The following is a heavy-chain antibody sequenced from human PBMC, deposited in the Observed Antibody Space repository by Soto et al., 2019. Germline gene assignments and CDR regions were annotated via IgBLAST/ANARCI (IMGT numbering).Heavy chain of an antibody. V-gene: IGHV3-30-3*01. CDR3: ARHGPPSELLIYYFDY. CDR2: ISYDGSNK. CDR1: GFTFSSYA. Sequence: QVQLVESGGGVVQPWRSLSLSCAASGFTFSSYAMHWVRQAAGKGLEWVAVISYDGSNKYYADSVKGRFTISRDNSKNTLYLQMNSLRAEDTAVYYCARHGPPSELLIYYFDYWGQGTLVTVSS. J-gene: IGHJ4*02. D-gene: IGHD1-26*01.